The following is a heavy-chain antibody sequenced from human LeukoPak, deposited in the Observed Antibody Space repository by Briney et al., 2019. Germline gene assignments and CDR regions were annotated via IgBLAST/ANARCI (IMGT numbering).Heavy chain of an antibody. Sequence: GGSLRLSCAASGFTLSRYWMSWVRQAPGKGLEWVANIKHDGSEKYYVDSVKGRFTISRDNAKNSLYLQMNSLRGEDTAVYYCARDRDYYNYFEYWGQGTLVTVYS. CDR1: GFTLSRYW. CDR3: ARDRDYYNYFEY. J-gene: IGHJ4*02. D-gene: IGHD3-10*01. CDR2: IKHDGSEK. V-gene: IGHV3-7*04.